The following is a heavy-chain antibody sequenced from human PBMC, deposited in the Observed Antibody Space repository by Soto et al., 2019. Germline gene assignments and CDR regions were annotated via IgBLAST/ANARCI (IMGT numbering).Heavy chain of an antibody. CDR1: GFTFSSYA. J-gene: IGHJ3*02. CDR2: ISYDGSNK. V-gene: IGHV3-30-3*01. D-gene: IGHD6-13*01. CDR3: ARSWSDAFDI. Sequence: QVQLVESGGGVVQPGRSLRLSCAASGFTFSSYAMHWVRQAPGKGLEWVAVISYDGSNKYYADSVKGRFTISRDNSKNALYLQMSSLRAEDTAVYYCARSWSDAFDIWGQGTMVTVSS.